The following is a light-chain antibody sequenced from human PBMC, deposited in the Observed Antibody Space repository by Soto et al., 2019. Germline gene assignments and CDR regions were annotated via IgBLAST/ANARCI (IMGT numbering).Light chain of an antibody. CDR1: ERIYSAY. Sequence: EVVLTQSPGTLSLSRGERATFSCRASERIYSAYLGWYQQKPGQAPRLLIYGTSSRATGIPDRFSGSGSGTDFTLTISRLEPEDFAVYYCQQYGNSPITFGQGTRLEIK. CDR3: QQYGNSPIT. CDR2: GTS. V-gene: IGKV3-20*01. J-gene: IGKJ5*01.